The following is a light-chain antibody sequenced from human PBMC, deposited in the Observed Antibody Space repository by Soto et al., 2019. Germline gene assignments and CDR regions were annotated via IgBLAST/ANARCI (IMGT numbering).Light chain of an antibody. CDR1: QSLLYSFNNKNY. J-gene: IGKJ1*01. V-gene: IGKV4-1*01. CDR2: WAS. CDR3: QQYYETPWT. Sequence: DIVMTQSPDSLTVSLGERATINCKSSQSLLYSFNNKNYLAWYQQKPGQPPKLLIHWASNREFGVPDRISGSGSGTDFTLTISSLQNEDVEVCYCQQYYETPWTLRHGTKVDIK.